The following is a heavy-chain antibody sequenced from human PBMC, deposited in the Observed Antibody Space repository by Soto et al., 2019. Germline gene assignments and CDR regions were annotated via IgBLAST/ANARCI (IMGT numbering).Heavy chain of an antibody. Sequence: QVQLVQSGAEVRKPGASVKVSCKASGYTFSTSGMSWLRQAPGQGLEWMGWISTYNGDTNNAPKFQDRVTMTSDTSTRTVYMALRSLRSDDTAVYYCARAGAAPYYYYGMDVWGQGTRVTVSS. D-gene: IGHD2-15*01. CDR1: GYTFSTSG. CDR3: ARAGAAPYYYYGMDV. V-gene: IGHV1-18*01. CDR2: ISTYNGDT. J-gene: IGHJ6*02.